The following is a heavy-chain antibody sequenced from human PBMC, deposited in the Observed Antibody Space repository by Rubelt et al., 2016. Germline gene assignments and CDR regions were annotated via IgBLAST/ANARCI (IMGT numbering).Heavy chain of an antibody. CDR2: INSDGSIT. CDR3: ARLPQGSYGGVDY. V-gene: IGHV3-74*01. D-gene: IGHD5-18*01. J-gene: IGHJ4*02. Sequence: EVQLVESGGGLVQPGGSLRLSCAASGFTLSSYWMHWVRQAPGKGLVWVSRINSDGSITSYADSVKGRFTISRDNSNNTLYLQMNSLRAEDTALYYCARLPQGSYGGVDYWGQGTLVTVSS. CDR1: GFTLSSYW.